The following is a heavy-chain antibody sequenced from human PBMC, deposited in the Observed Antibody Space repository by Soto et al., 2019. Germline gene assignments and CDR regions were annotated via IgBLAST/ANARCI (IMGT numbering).Heavy chain of an antibody. CDR2: IYYSGST. V-gene: IGHV4-61*07. J-gene: IGHJ4*02. D-gene: IGHD7-27*01. CDR3: ARRWGTYFDF. Sequence: RRIRKPQGKGLEWIGYIYYSGSTDYDPSLKSRVTISVDTSKNQFSLKLSSVTAADTAVYYCARRWGTYFDFWGQGTLVIGTS.